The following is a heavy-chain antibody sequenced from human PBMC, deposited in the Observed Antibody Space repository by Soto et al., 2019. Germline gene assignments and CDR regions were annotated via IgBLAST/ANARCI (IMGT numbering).Heavy chain of an antibody. V-gene: IGHV3-30-3*01. Sequence: VGSLRLSCAASGFTFSSFAMHWVRQAPGKGLEWVAVISYDGSNKYYAESVKGRFTISRDNSKNTLSLQMNTLRPEDTAVYYCARADAFDIWGQGTMVTVSS. CDR3: ARADAFDI. CDR2: ISYDGSNK. CDR1: GFTFSSFA. J-gene: IGHJ3*02.